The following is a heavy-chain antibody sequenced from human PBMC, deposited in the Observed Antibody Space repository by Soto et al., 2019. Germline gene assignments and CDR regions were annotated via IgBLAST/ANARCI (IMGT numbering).Heavy chain of an antibody. J-gene: IGHJ6*03. V-gene: IGHV5-51*01. D-gene: IGHD3-10*01. Sequence: PGESLKISCKGSGYSFTSYWIGWVRQMPGKGLEWMGIIYPGDSDTRYSPSFQGQVTISADKSISTAYLQWSSLKASDTAMYYCARHIGITMVRGVHLGDRLRGYYYMDVWGKGTTVTVSS. CDR3: ARHIGITMVRGVHLGDRLRGYYYMDV. CDR2: IYPGDSDT. CDR1: GYSFTSYW.